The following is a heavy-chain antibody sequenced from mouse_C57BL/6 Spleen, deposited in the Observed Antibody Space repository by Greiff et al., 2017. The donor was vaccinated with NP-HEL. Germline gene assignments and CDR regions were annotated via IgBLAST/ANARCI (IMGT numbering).Heavy chain of an antibody. CDR3: AREDYSNYPWYFDV. CDR2: IYPGDGDT. J-gene: IGHJ1*03. D-gene: IGHD2-5*01. V-gene: IGHV1-82*01. Sequence: VQVVESGPELVKPGASVKISCKASGYAFSSSWMNWVKQRPGKGLEWIGRIYPGDGDTNYNGKFKGKATLTADKSSSTAYMQLSSLTSEDSAVYFCAREDYSNYPWYFDVWGTGTTVTVSS. CDR1: GYAFSSSW.